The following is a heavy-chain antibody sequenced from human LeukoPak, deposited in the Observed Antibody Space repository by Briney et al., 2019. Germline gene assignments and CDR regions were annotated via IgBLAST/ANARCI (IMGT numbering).Heavy chain of an antibody. CDR3: ARVHYDSSGYRKFDY. CDR2: IYYSGST. Sequence: SETLSLTCTVSGGSISSYYWSWIRQPPGKGLEWIGYIYYSGSTNHNPSLKSRVTISVDTSKNQFSLKLSSVTAADTAVYYCARVHYDSSGYRKFDYWGQGTLVTVSS. V-gene: IGHV4-59*01. D-gene: IGHD3-22*01. CDR1: GGSISSYY. J-gene: IGHJ4*02.